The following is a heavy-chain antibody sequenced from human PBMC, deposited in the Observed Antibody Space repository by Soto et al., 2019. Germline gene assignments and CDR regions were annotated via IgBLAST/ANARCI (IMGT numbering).Heavy chain of an antibody. CDR3: ARDSGRGGADDY. V-gene: IGHV3-48*02. D-gene: IGHD6-13*01. J-gene: IGHJ4*02. CDR2: IGSSATIV. CDR1: GFTFSRYA. Sequence: PGGSLRLSCAASGFTFSRYAMTWVRQAPGKGLEWVAYIGSSATIVYYADSVRGRFTISRDNAKDSLYLQMSGLRDEDTAVYYCARDSGRGGADDYWGQGTLVTVSS.